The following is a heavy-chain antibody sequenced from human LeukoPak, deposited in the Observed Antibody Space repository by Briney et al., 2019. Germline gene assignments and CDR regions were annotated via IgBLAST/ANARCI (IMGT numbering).Heavy chain of an antibody. CDR3: ARLRRDGYSDAFDI. CDR1: GGSISSSRYY. J-gene: IGHJ3*02. D-gene: IGHD5-24*01. CDR2: IYYSGST. Sequence: SETLPLTCTVSGGSISSSRYYWGWIRQPPGKGLEWIGSIYYSGSTYYNPSLKSRVTISVDTSKNQFSLKLSSVTAADTAVYYCARLRRDGYSDAFDIWGQGTMVTVSS. V-gene: IGHV4-39*01.